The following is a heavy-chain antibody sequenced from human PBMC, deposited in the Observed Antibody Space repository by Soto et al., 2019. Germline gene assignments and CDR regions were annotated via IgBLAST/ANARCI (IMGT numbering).Heavy chain of an antibody. CDR3: AKNQERELPRVIDF. CDR2: IWYDGSNK. CDR1: GFTFSSYG. Sequence: GGSLRLSCAASGFTFSSYGMHWVRQAPGKGLEWVAVIWYDGSNKYYADSVKGRFTISRDNSKNTLYLQMNSLRAEDTAVYYCAKNQERELPRVIDFWGQGTLVTVS. J-gene: IGHJ4*02. D-gene: IGHD1-7*01. V-gene: IGHV3-33*06.